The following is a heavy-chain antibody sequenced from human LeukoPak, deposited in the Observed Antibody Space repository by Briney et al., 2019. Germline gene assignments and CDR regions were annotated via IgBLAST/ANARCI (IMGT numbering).Heavy chain of an antibody. CDR1: GGSISSYY. J-gene: IGHJ5*02. V-gene: IGHV4-4*07. D-gene: IGHD2-2*01. CDR3: ARGLDVVVPAADNWFDP. CDR2: IYTSGST. Sequence: AETLSLTCTVSGGSISSYYWSWIRQPAGKGLEWIGRIYTSGSTNYNPSLNTPVTMSVDTSKNQFSLKLSSVTAADTAVYYCARGLDVVVPAADNWFDPWGQGTLVTVSS.